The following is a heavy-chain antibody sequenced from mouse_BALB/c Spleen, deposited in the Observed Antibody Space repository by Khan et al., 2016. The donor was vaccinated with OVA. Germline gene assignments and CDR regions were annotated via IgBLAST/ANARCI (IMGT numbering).Heavy chain of an antibody. J-gene: IGHJ3*01. D-gene: IGHD2-10*01. Sequence: EVELVESGGGLVKPGGSLKLSCAPSGFAFSSYDMSLVRQTPVKRLVWVATISGTGFYTYYPDSVKGRFTISRDNARNTLYLPMSSLGSEVTALYYCARPSYYGNPWFTYWGQGTLVTVCA. CDR2: ISGTGFYT. CDR1: GFAFSSYD. V-gene: IGHV5-9*02. CDR3: ARPSYYGNPWFTY.